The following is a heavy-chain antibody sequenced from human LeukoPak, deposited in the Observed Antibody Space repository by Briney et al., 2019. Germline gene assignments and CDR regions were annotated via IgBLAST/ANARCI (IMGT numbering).Heavy chain of an antibody. J-gene: IGHJ6*02. CDR2: IYYSGST. Sequence: SETLSLTCTVSGDSISSGSYYWSWIRQPPGKGLEWIGYIYYSGSTNYNPSLKSRVTISVDTSKNQFSLKLSSVTAADTAVYYCARDNWNYGSSMDVWGQGTTVTVSS. D-gene: IGHD1-7*01. CDR1: GDSISSGSYY. CDR3: ARDNWNYGSSMDV. V-gene: IGHV4-61*01.